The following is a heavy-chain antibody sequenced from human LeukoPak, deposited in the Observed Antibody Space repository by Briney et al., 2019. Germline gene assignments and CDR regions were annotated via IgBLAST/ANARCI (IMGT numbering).Heavy chain of an antibody. Sequence: PSETLSLTCTVSGDFIISYYWSWIRQPAGKGLEWIGRIYTSGSGSTNYNPSLKSRVTMSIGTSKNQFSLKLSSVTAADTAVYYCARESLRGVQDYWGQGTLVTVSS. D-gene: IGHD4-17*01. CDR1: GDFIISYY. V-gene: IGHV4-4*07. CDR2: IYTSGSGST. J-gene: IGHJ4*02. CDR3: ARESLRGVQDY.